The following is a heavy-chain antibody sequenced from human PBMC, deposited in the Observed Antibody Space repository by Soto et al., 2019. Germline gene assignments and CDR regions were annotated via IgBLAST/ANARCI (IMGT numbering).Heavy chain of an antibody. CDR3: ARHPAPLLNWFDP. V-gene: IGHV4-34*01. CDR1: GGFFSGYY. CDR2: INHSGST. J-gene: IGHJ5*02. Sequence: SEARCLTWGGYGGFFSGYYWSLCRQPPGKGLEWIGEINHSGSTNYNPSLKSRVTISVDTSKNQFSLKLSSVTAADTAVYYCARHPAPLLNWFDPWGQGTLVTVSS.